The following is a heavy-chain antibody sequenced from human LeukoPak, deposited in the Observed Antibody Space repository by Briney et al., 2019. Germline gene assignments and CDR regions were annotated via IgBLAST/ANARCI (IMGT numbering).Heavy chain of an antibody. CDR1: GFTFSSYA. CDR3: AKDFRIGYSAHFDY. J-gene: IGHJ4*02. D-gene: IGHD2-21*01. Sequence: PTGGSLRLSCAASGFTFSSYAMSWVRQAPGKGLEWVSAISGSGGSTYYADSMKGRFTISRDNSKNTLYLQMNSLRAEDTAVYYCAKDFRIGYSAHFDYWGQGALVTVSS. V-gene: IGHV3-23*01. CDR2: ISGSGGST.